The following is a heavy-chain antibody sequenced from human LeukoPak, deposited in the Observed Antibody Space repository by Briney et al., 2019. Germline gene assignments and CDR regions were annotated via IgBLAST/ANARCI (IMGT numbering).Heavy chain of an antibody. V-gene: IGHV3-21*01. D-gene: IGHD3-10*01. Sequence: GSLRLSCAASGFTFSTYSMNWVRQAPGKGLEWVSSISSSNNYIYYADSVRGRFTISRDNAKNSLYLQMNSLRDEDTAVYYCARLEYYYVSGNYYKLFDYWGQGTLVTVCS. CDR1: GFTFSTYS. CDR3: ARLEYYYVSGNYYKLFDY. J-gene: IGHJ4*02. CDR2: ISSSNNYI.